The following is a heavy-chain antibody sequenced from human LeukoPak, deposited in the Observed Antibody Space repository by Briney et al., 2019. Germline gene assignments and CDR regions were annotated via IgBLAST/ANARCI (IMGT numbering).Heavy chain of an antibody. D-gene: IGHD5-18*01. CDR3: AKARGYSYGSLWAYYYGMDV. V-gene: IGHV3-30*18. CDR2: ISHDGTNK. J-gene: IGHJ6*02. Sequence: GGSLRLSCAASGFTFSSYGMHWVRQAPGKGLEWVAVISHDGTNKYYIDSVKGRFTVSRDNSKNTLYLQMNSLRAEDTALYYCAKARGYSYGSLWAYYYGMDVWGQGTTVTVSS. CDR1: GFTFSSYG.